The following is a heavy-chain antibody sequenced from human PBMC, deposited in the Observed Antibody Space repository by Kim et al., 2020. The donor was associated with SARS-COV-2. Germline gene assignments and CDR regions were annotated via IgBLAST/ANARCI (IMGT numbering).Heavy chain of an antibody. J-gene: IGHJ5*02. Sequence: GESLKISCKGSGYSFTSYWIGWVRQMPGKGLEWMGIIYPGDSDTRYSPSFQGQVTISADKSISTAYLQWSSLKASDTAMYYCARLGGSSWYPPGAVAAWFDPWGQGTLVTVSS. CDR3: ARLGGSSWYPPGAVAAWFDP. D-gene: IGHD6-13*01. V-gene: IGHV5-51*01. CDR2: IYPGDSDT. CDR1: GYSFTSYW.